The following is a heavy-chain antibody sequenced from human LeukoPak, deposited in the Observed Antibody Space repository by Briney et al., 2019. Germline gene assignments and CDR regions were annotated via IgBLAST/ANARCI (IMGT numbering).Heavy chain of an antibody. D-gene: IGHD6-19*01. J-gene: IGHJ6*02. CDR1: GFTFSSYG. Sequence: GGSLKLSCAASGFTFSSYGMHWVRQAPGKGLEWVAVISYAGSNKYYADSVKGRFTISRDNSKNTLYLQMNSLRTEDTAVYYCAKDLVQGLAVAGAGGSYYYYGMDVWGHGTTVTVSS. CDR3: AKDLVQGLAVAGAGGSYYYYGMDV. V-gene: IGHV3-30*18. CDR2: ISYAGSNK.